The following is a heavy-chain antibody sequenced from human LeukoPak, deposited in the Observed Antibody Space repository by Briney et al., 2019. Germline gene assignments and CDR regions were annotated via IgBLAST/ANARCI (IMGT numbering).Heavy chain of an antibody. V-gene: IGHV4-61*02. CDR2: IYTSGST. D-gene: IGHD3-3*01. CDR1: GGCISSGSYY. Sequence: SQTLSLTCTVSGGCISSGSYYWSWIRQPAGKGLEWIGRIYTSGSTNYNPSLKSRVTISVDTSKNQFSLKLSSVTAADTAVYYCAREKNYDFWSGYLDYWGQGTLVTVSS. J-gene: IGHJ4*02. CDR3: AREKNYDFWSGYLDY.